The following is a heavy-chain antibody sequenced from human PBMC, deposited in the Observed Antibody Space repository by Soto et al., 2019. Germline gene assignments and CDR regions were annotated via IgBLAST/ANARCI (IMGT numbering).Heavy chain of an antibody. CDR2: IYYSGST. CDR1: GGSISSGGYY. J-gene: IGHJ6*02. CDR3: ARGYSSGWDYYYGMDV. D-gene: IGHD6-19*01. Sequence: QVQLQESGPGLVKPSQTLSLTCTVSGGSISSGGYYWSWIRQHPGKGLEWIGYIYYSGSTYYNPSLKSRVTISVDTSKYQFSLKLSSVTAADTAVYYCARGYSSGWDYYYGMDVWGQGTTVTVSS. V-gene: IGHV4-31*03.